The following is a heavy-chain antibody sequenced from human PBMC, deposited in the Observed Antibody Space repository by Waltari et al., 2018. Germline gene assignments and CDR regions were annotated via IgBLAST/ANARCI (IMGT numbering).Heavy chain of an antibody. Sequence: QVQLVQSGAEVKKPGASVKVSCKASGYTFTSYAMHWVRQAPGQRLEWMGWINAGNGNTKYSQKFQGRVTITADKSTSTAYMELSSLRSEDTAVYYCARSLRAVIFNWYFDLWGRGTLVTVSS. CDR1: GYTFTSYA. CDR2: INAGNGNT. CDR3: ARSLRAVIFNWYFDL. J-gene: IGHJ2*01. D-gene: IGHD4-4*01. V-gene: IGHV1-3*01.